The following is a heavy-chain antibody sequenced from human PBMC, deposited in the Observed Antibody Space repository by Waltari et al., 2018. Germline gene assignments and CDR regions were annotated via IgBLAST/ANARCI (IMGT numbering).Heavy chain of an antibody. CDR3: ARALHIVVVTATKGDWNGMDV. Sequence: QVQLVQSGAEVKKPGASVKVSCKASGYTFPGYYMHWVRQAPGQGLEWMGWINPNSGGTNYAQKFQGRVTMTRDTSISTAYMELSRLRSDDTAVYYCARALHIVVVTATKGDWNGMDVWGQGTTVTVSS. J-gene: IGHJ6*02. CDR1: GYTFPGYY. V-gene: IGHV1-2*02. D-gene: IGHD2-21*02. CDR2: INPNSGGT.